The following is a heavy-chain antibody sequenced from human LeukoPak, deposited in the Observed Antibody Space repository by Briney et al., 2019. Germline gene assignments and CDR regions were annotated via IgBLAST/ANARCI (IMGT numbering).Heavy chain of an antibody. V-gene: IGHV5-51*01. CDR2: IYPGDSDT. CDR3: ARQAFSSFDY. CDR1: GYIFSNYW. D-gene: IGHD3-3*02. J-gene: IGHJ4*02. Sequence: GESLKISCKGSGYIFSNYWIGWVRQMPGKGLEWMGIIYPGDSDTRYSPSFQGQVTISADKSITTAYLQWSSLKASDTAVYYCARQAFSSFDYWGQGTLVTVSS.